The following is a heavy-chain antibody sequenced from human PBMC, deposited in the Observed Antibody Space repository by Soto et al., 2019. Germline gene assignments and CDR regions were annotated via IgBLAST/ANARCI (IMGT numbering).Heavy chain of an antibody. CDR2: IYATGSS. Sequence: SETLSLTCNVSGASLRGYYWSWIRQPPGKGLEWIGRIYATGSSDYNPSLMSRITISVDMAKKQFSLTLRSVTAADTAMYYCVRDGTKNLRDWFDPWGQGILVTVSS. V-gene: IGHV4-4*07. CDR1: GASLRGYY. J-gene: IGHJ5*02. D-gene: IGHD1-1*01. CDR3: VRDGTKNLRDWFDP.